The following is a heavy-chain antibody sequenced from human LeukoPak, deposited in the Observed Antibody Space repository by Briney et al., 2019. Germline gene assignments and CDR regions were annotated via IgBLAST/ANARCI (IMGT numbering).Heavy chain of an antibody. V-gene: IGHV3-30*02. Sequence: GGSLRLSCAASGFTFTNYWMSWVRQAPGKGLEWVAFIRYDGSIKYYADSVKGRFTISRGKSKNTVFMLMNSLRPEDTAVYYCAKEQSRWFGKLAFDSWGQGTLVTVSS. D-gene: IGHD3-10*01. CDR2: IRYDGSIK. J-gene: IGHJ4*02. CDR1: GFTFTNYW. CDR3: AKEQSRWFGKLAFDS.